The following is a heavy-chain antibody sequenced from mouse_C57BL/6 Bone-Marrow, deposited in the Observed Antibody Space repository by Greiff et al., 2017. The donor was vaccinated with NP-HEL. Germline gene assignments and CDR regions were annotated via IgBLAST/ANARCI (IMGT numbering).Heavy chain of an antibody. J-gene: IGHJ4*01. D-gene: IGHD2-4*01. Sequence: VQLQQPGAELVKPGASVKLSRKASGYTFTSYWMQWVNQRPGQGLEWIGEIDPSDSYTNYNQKFKGKATLTVDTSSSTAYMQLSSLTSEDSAVYYCAREGYYDYDPKYAMDYWGQGTSVTVSS. V-gene: IGHV1-50*01. CDR3: AREGYYDYDPKYAMDY. CDR1: GYTFTSYW. CDR2: IDPSDSYT.